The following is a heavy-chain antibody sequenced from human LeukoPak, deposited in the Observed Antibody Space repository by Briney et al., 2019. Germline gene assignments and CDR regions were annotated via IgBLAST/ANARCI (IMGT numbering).Heavy chain of an antibody. CDR3: AKSRGESRGASNY. D-gene: IGHD1-26*01. CDR1: GFTFSSYA. CDR2: ISGSGETT. V-gene: IGHV3-23*01. J-gene: IGHJ4*02. Sequence: PGGSLRLSYAASGFTFSSYAMNWVRQAPGKGLEWVSFISGSGETTYYADSVKGRFTISRDSSKNTLYLQMNSLRAEDTAVYYCAKSRGESRGASNYWGQGTLVTVSS.